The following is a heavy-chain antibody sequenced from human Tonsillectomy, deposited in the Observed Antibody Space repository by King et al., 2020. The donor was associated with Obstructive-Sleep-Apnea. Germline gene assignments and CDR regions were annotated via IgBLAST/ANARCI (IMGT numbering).Heavy chain of an antibody. Sequence: QLQESGPGLVKPSETLSHTCTVSGGSISTYYWSWIRQPPGNGLEWIGYIFYSGSTNHKRSLKRRVTISVDTSTNQFSLKLSSVTAADTAVYYCAREGIQHTGEDYVECWGQGTLVTITS. D-gene: IGHD2-8*02. V-gene: IGHV4-59*01. CDR2: IFYSGST. J-gene: IGHJ4*02. CDR1: GGSISTYY. CDR3: AREGIQHTGEDYVEC.